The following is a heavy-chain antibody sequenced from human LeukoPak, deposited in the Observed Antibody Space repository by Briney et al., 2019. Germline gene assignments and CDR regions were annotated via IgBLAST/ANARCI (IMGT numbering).Heavy chain of an antibody. D-gene: IGHD2-21*02. CDR1: GGTFSSYA. CDR2: IIPILGIA. Sequence: SVKVSCKASGGTFSSYAISWVRQAPGQGLEWMGRIIPILGIANYAQKFQGRVTITEDKSTSTAYTELSSLRSEDTAVYYCARDGAYCGGDCYSGGAFDIWGQGTMVTVSS. V-gene: IGHV1-69*04. CDR3: ARDGAYCGGDCYSGGAFDI. J-gene: IGHJ3*02.